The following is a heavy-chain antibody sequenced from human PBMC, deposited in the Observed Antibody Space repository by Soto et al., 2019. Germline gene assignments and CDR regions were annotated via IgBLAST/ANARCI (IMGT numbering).Heavy chain of an antibody. CDR1: GGSISSYY. J-gene: IGHJ6*02. Sequence: PSETLSLTCTVSGGSISSYYWSWIRQPPGKGLEWIGYIYYSGSTNYNPSLKSRVTISVDTSKNQFSLKLSSVTAADTAVYYRARGKILTGMDAWGQGTTVTVSS. V-gene: IGHV4-59*01. CDR2: IYYSGST. CDR3: ARGKILTGMDA. D-gene: IGHD3-9*01.